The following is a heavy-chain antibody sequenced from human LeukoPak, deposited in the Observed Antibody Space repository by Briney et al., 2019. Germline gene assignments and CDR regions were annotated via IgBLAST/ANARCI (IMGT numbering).Heavy chain of an antibody. CDR3: ARPTRGYSYGMDS. CDR1: GASISSSDYS. CDR2: MYSSGRT. J-gene: IGHJ4*02. Sequence: SETLSLTFTVSGASISSSDYSWGWIRQPPGEALEWIGSMYSSGRTYFNPSLKSRVTISIDTSKNQFSLKLTSVTAADTAVYYCARPTRGYSYGMDSWGQGTLVTVSS. D-gene: IGHD5-18*01. V-gene: IGHV4-39*01.